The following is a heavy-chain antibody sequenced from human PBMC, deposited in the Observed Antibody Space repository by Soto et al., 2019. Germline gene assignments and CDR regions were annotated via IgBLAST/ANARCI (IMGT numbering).Heavy chain of an antibody. V-gene: IGHV3-21*06. J-gene: IGHJ4*02. CDR3: ARESEDLTSNFDY. CDR2: ISGTTNYI. Sequence: GSLRRSCAASGVTVSSRGMTWVRQAPGKGLEWVSSISGTTNYIYYGDSMKGRFTISRDNAKNSLYLEMKSLRAEDTAVYYCARESEDLTSNFDYWGQGTLVTVSS. CDR1: GVTVSSRG.